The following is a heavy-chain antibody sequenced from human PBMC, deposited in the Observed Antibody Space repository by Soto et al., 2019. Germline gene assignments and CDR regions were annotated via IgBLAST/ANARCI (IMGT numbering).Heavy chain of an antibody. CDR3: AIGAIAVAGAFDY. CDR2: ISPYNGDT. V-gene: IGHV1-18*01. D-gene: IGHD6-19*01. J-gene: IGHJ4*02. CDR1: GYSFTSYG. Sequence: QIQLVQSGAEVKKPGASVKVSCKASGYSFTSYGITWVRQAPGQGLEWTGWISPYNGDTKYGQKMQGRGTMTTDTSTSTAYREVRCLTSDDPAVYYCAIGAIAVAGAFDYWGEGTLVAVSS.